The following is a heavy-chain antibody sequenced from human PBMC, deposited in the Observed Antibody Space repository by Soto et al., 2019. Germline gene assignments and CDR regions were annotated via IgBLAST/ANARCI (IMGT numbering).Heavy chain of an antibody. Sequence: EVQLVDSGGGLVQPGGSLRLSCAASEFTFRSYWMHWVRQSPGKGLVWVSRISGDGSSTNYADSVKGRFTISRDNAKNTVYLQIDSLRAEDTAVYYCARSLPGTYGAFDLWGQWTMVTVSS. CDR2: ISGDGSST. CDR1: EFTFRSYW. J-gene: IGHJ3*01. V-gene: IGHV3-74*01. D-gene: IGHD1-7*01. CDR3: ARSLPGTYGAFDL.